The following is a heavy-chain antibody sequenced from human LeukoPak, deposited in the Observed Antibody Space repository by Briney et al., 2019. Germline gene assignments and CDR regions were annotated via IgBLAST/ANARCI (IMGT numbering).Heavy chain of an antibody. CDR1: GFTFRSHG. Sequence: GGSLRLSCAASGFTFRSHGMHWVRQAPGKGLEWVAVISYDISDINYADSVKGRFTISRDNSRNTLYLQMNSLRAEDTALYYCAKAESLDSSGYYAAFDIWGQGTMVTVSS. J-gene: IGHJ3*02. CDR2: ISYDISDI. V-gene: IGHV3-30*18. D-gene: IGHD3-22*01. CDR3: AKAESLDSSGYYAAFDI.